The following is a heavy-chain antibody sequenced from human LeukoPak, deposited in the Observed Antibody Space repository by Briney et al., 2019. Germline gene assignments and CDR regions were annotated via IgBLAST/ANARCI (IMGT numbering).Heavy chain of an antibody. CDR3: ARNLPAADY. CDR1: GSTFSSHT. D-gene: IGHD2-2*01. J-gene: IGHJ4*02. Sequence: PGGSLGLSCAASGSTFSSHTMNWVRQAPGKGLEWVSYISSTSSVIYYADSVKGRFTISRDNAKNSLYLQMNSLRAEDTAVYYCARNLPAADYWGQGTLVTVSS. CDR2: ISSTSSVI. V-gene: IGHV3-48*04.